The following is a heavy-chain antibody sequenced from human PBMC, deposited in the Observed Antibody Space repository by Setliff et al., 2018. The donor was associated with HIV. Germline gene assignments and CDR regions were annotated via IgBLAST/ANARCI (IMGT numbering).Heavy chain of an antibody. J-gene: IGHJ4*02. CDR3: ARQPRYNDYEWRSYYFDY. Sequence: SETLSLTCAVSGYSISSGCSWGWIRQPPGKGLEWIGSMYHTGSTYYSPSIHSRFTISVDTSKNQFSLKLRSVTAAYTAVYYCARQPRYNDYEWRSYYFDYCGQGSLVTVSS. CDR2: MYHTGST. D-gene: IGHD5-12*01. V-gene: IGHV4-38-2*01. CDR1: GYSISSGCS.